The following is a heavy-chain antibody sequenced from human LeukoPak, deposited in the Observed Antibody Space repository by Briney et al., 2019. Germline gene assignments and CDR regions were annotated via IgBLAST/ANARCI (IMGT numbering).Heavy chain of an antibody. CDR2: ISSSGSTI. CDR1: GFTFSSYG. D-gene: IGHD3-22*01. CDR3: ARGVMGVVTRGIYYYYYMDV. Sequence: GGSLRLSCAASGFTFSSYGMSWVRQAPGKGLEWVSYISSSGSTIYYADSVKGRFTISRDNAKNSLYLQMNSLRAEDTAVYYCARGVMGVVTRGIYYYYYMDVWGKGTTVTVSS. J-gene: IGHJ6*03. V-gene: IGHV3-48*04.